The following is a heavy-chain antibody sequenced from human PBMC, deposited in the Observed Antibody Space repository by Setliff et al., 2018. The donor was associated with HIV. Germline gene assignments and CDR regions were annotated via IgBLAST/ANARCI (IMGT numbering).Heavy chain of an antibody. D-gene: IGHD3-3*02. J-gene: IGHJ6*02. Sequence: NPSETLSLTCSVSGDSVSSGGFYWSWIRQRPDKGLEWIGHLFYSGTTYYSPSLKSRVIISRDTSENQFSLQLSSVTAADTAAYYCARITIFVPGDPYFYGMDVWGQGTTVTVSS. CDR2: LFYSGTT. CDR1: GDSVSSGGFY. CDR3: ARITIFVPGDPYFYGMDV. V-gene: IGHV4-31*03.